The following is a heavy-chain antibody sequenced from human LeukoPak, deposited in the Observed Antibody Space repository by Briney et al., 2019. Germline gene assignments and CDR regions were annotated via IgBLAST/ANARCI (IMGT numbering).Heavy chain of an antibody. J-gene: IGHJ4*02. V-gene: IGHV5-51*01. CDR1: GYSFSDYW. D-gene: IGHD1-26*01. Sequence: GESLKISCKGSGYSFSDYWIGWVRQVPGKGLEWMGSIYPADPDTRYSPSFQGQVTISADKSITTAYLQWRSLKASDTAMYYCAVTATNSGYFDSWGQGALVTVSS. CDR2: IYPADPDT. CDR3: AVTATNSGYFDS.